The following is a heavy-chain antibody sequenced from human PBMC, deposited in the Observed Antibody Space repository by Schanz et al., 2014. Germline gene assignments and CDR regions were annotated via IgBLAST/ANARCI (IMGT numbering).Heavy chain of an antibody. CDR1: GFSFSTYG. CDR2: ISSSSSYI. V-gene: IGHV3-21*01. CDR3: AKHVRSLTGNDY. D-gene: IGHD3-9*01. J-gene: IGHJ4*02. Sequence: EVRLVESGGGLVKPGGSLRLSCAASGFSFSTYGMTWVRQAPGKGLEWVSSISSSSSYISYADSVKGRFTISRDNAKNSLYLQMNSLRAEDTAVYYCAKHVRSLTGNDYWGQGILVTVSS.